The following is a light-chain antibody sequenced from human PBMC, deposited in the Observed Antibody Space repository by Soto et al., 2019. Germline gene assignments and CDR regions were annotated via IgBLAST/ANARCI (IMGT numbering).Light chain of an antibody. J-gene: IGKJ1*01. V-gene: IGKV3-20*01. CDR3: QQYGSSPPT. CDR2: GAS. Sequence: EIVLTQSPGTLSLSPGERATLSCRASQSVSRSYLAWYQQKPGQAPRLLIYGASSRATGIPDRFSGSGSGTDFTLTISRLEPEDFGVYYCQQYGSSPPTFGQGPKVEIK. CDR1: QSVSRSY.